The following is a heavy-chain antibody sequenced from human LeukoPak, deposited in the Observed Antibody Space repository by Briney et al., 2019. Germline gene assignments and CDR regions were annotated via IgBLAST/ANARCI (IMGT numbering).Heavy chain of an antibody. V-gene: IGHV3-30*04. CDR2: ISYDGSNK. J-gene: IGHJ4*02. Sequence: GRSLRLSCAASGFTFSSYAIHWVRQAPGKGLEWVAVISYDGSNKYYADSVKGRFTISRDDSKNTLHLQMNSLRAEDTAVYYCARTKTGYSSGWSGDLDYWGQGTLVTVSS. D-gene: IGHD6-19*01. CDR1: GFTFSSYA. CDR3: ARTKTGYSSGWSGDLDY.